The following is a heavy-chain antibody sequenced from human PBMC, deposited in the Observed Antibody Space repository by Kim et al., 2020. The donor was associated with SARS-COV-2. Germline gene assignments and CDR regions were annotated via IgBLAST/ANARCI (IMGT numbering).Heavy chain of an antibody. D-gene: IGHD4-4*01. Sequence: TQYSQKFQGRITISREHSANPAYMELRSLTTKDTAFYYCVRDMNPTVYDYWGQGTLVTVPS. CDR2: T. J-gene: IGHJ4*02. V-gene: IGHV1-3*01. CDR3: VRDMNPTVYDY.